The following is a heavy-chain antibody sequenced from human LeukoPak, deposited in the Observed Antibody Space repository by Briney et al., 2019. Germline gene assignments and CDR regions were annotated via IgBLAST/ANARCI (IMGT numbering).Heavy chain of an antibody. Sequence: GGSLRLSCVASGFTFSTYGMSLVRQAPGKGLEWVSAISGSGGYTYYADSVKGRFTISRDNSKNTLYLQMNSLRAEDTAVYYCTPAGSSGYFYKDWGQGNLVTVSS. CDR2: ISGSGGYT. CDR1: GFTFSTYG. J-gene: IGHJ4*02. D-gene: IGHD3-22*01. V-gene: IGHV3-23*01. CDR3: TPAGSSGYFYKD.